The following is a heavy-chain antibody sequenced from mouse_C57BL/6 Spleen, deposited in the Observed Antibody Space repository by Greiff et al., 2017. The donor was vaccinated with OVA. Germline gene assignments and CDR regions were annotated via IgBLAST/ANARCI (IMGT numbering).Heavy chain of an antibody. CDR2: IYPRDGST. CDR3: ARYEILRPSFAY. Sequence: QVQLQQSDAELVKPGASVKISCKVSGYTFTDHTIHWMKQRPEQGLEWIGYIYPRDGSTTYNEKFKGKATLTAAKSSSTAHMQLNSLTSDDAAVYFCARYEILRPSFAYWGQGTLVTVSA. V-gene: IGHV1-78*01. J-gene: IGHJ3*01. D-gene: IGHD1-1*01. CDR1: GYTFTDHT.